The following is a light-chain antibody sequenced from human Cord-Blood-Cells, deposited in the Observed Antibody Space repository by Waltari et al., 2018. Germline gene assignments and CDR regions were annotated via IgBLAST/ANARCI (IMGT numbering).Light chain of an antibody. CDR3: NSRDSSGNHLV. V-gene: IGLV3-19*01. CDR2: GKN. CDR1: SLRSYY. Sequence: AVSVALGQTVRITCQGDSLRSYYASWYQQKPGQAPVLVIYGKNNRPSGIPDRFSGSSSGNTASLTITGAQAEDEADYYCNSRDSSGNHLVFGGGTKLTVL. J-gene: IGLJ3*02.